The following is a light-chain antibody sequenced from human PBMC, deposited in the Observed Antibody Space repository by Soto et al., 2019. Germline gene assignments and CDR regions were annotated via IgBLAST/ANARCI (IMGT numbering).Light chain of an antibody. V-gene: IGKV3-11*01. CDR3: QQRTNWPPWT. CDR2: DAS. J-gene: IGKJ1*01. Sequence: EIVLTQSPATLSLSPGERATLSCRASQSVSSYLAWYQQKPGQAPRLLIYDASTRATGIPARFSGSGSGTDFTLTISSLDPEDFGVYYCQQRTNWPPWTFGQGTKVEIK. CDR1: QSVSSY.